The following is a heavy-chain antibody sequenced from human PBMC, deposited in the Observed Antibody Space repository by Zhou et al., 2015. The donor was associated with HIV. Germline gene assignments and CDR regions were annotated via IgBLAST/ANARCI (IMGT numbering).Heavy chain of an antibody. CDR1: GYTFTSCD. CDR2: MNPNSHNV. V-gene: IGHV1-8*01. J-gene: IGHJ4*02. CDR3: ARDDSSGYHSFDY. Sequence: QVQLVQSGAEVRKPGASVRVSCEASGYTFTSCDINWVRQAAGQGLEWMGWMNPNSHNVDYAQKFQGRVTMTGDTSMRTVYMELSGLRSEDTAVYYCARDDSSGYHSFDYWGQGTLVTVSS. D-gene: IGHD3-22*01.